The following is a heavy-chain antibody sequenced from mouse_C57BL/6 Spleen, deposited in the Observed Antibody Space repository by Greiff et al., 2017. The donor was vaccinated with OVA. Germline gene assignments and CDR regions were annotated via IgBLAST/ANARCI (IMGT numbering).Heavy chain of an antibody. CDR3: ARTELRRAWFAY. Sequence: QVQLQQPGTELVKPGASVKLSCKASGYTFTSYWMHWVKQRPGQGLEWIGNINPSNGGTNYNEKFESKATLTVDKSSSTAYMQLSSLTSEDSAVYYCARTELRRAWFAYWGQGTLVTVSA. V-gene: IGHV1-53*01. D-gene: IGHD2-4*01. J-gene: IGHJ3*01. CDR1: GYTFTSYW. CDR2: INPSNGGT.